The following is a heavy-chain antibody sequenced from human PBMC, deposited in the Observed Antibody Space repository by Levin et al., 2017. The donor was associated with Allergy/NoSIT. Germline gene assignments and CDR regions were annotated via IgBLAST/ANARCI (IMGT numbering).Heavy chain of an antibody. J-gene: IGHJ6*02. V-gene: IGHV1-69*13. D-gene: IGHD1-1*01. Sequence: SVKVSCKSSGGNFNTYGFTWVRRAPGQGLEWMGGIIPLFPTSHYAQKFQGRVTFTADESTGTAYMELSSLRFDDTAGYYCVRCSILLEPTDYGYFDGLDVWGQGTTVTVSS. CDR3: VRCSILLEPTDYGYFDGLDV. CDR2: IIPLFPTS. CDR1: GGNFNTYG.